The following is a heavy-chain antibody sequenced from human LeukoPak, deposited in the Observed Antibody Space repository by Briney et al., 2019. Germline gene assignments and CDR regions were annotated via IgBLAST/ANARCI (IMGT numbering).Heavy chain of an antibody. D-gene: IGHD3-9*01. CDR1: GFTFSSYS. Sequence: GGSLRLSCAASGFTFSSYSMNWVRQAPGKGLEWVSSISSSSSYIYYADSVKGRFTISRDNAKNSLYLQMNSLRAEDTALYYCAKDSSQNYDILTGPGAFDIWGQGTMVTVSS. CDR3: AKDSSQNYDILTGPGAFDI. CDR2: ISSSSSYI. V-gene: IGHV3-21*04. J-gene: IGHJ3*02.